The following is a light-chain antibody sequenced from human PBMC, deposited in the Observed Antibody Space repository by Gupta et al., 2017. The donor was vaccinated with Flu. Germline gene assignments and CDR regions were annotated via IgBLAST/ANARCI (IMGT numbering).Light chain of an antibody. V-gene: IGKV3-20*01. CDR2: DAS. CDR3: QQYGRSPRT. CDR1: QSISTNY. Sequence: VVLTPSPGPLPLSPGERATLSCRASQSISTNYLAWYQQKRGQAPRLLIYDASTRATGIPDRFSGRGSGTDFTLTISRLEPEDFAVYYCQQYGRSPRTFGQGTKVEI. J-gene: IGKJ1*01.